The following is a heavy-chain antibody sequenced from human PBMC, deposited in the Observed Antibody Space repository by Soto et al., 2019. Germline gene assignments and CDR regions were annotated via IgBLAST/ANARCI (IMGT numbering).Heavy chain of an antibody. V-gene: IGHV1-69*13. CDR3: AKAPRWELNYFDY. J-gene: IGHJ4*02. CDR2: IIPIFGTA. D-gene: IGHD1-26*01. CDR1: GGTFSSYA. Sequence: SVKVSCKASGGTFSSYAISWVRQAPGQGLEWMGGIIPIFGTANYAQKFQGRVTITADESTSTAYMELSSLRSEDTAVYYCAKAPRWELNYFDYWGQGTLVTAPQ.